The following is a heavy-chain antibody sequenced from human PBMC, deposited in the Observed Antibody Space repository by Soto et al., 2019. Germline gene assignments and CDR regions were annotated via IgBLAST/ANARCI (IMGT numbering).Heavy chain of an antibody. V-gene: IGHV3-30-3*01. CDR2: ISHDGSNK. CDR3: ARDPPAYCGGDCYSAIDAFDI. J-gene: IGHJ3*02. CDR1: GFTFSSYA. Sequence: GGSLRLCCAASGFTFSSYAMHWVRQAPGKWLEWVAVISHDGSNKYYADSVKGRFTISRDNTKNTLYLQMNSLRPEDKAVYHYARDPPAYCGGDCYSAIDAFDIWGQGXMVT. D-gene: IGHD2-21*02.